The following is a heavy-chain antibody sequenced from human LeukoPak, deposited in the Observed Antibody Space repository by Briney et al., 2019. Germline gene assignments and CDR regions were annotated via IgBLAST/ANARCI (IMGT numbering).Heavy chain of an antibody. Sequence: GGSLRLSCAASGFTFSSYSMNWVRQAPGKGLEWVSSISSSSSYIYYADSVKGRFTISRDNAKNSLYLQMNSLRAEDTAVYYCAGAVLARLVDYWGQGTLVTVSS. V-gene: IGHV3-21*01. J-gene: IGHJ4*02. CDR3: AGAVLARLVDY. CDR2: ISSSSSYI. CDR1: GFTFSSYS. D-gene: IGHD4/OR15-4a*01.